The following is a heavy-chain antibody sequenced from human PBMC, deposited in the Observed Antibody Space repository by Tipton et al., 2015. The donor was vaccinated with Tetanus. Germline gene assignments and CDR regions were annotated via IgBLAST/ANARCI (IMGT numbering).Heavy chain of an antibody. J-gene: IGHJ4*02. D-gene: IGHD6-6*01. V-gene: IGHV4-34*12. CDR1: GGSFNDYF. CDR3: AKDSQYSSSSFYFDH. CDR2: IIQSGST. Sequence: LRLSCTVSGGSFNDYFWSWIRQPPGQGLEWIGEIIQSGSTNYNPSLKSRVTISVDTSKNQFSLELGSVTAADTAVYYCAKDSQYSSSSFYFDHWGQGTLVTVSS.